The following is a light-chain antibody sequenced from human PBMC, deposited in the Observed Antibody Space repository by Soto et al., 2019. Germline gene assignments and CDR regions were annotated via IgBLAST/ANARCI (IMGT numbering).Light chain of an antibody. CDR2: GAS. V-gene: IGKV3-20*01. CDR3: QQYDTSPPLT. J-gene: IGKJ1*01. Sequence: EIVLTQSPGTLSLSPGERPTLSCRASQSVSSSYLAWYQQKPGQAPRLLIYGASSRATGIPDRFSGSGSGTDFTLTISRLEPEDFAVYYCQQYDTSPPLTFGQGTKVEI. CDR1: QSVSSSY.